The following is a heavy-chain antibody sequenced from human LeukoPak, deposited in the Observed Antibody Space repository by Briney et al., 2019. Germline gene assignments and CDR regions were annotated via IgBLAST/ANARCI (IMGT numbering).Heavy chain of an antibody. J-gene: IGHJ4*02. CDR2: MRPNSGKT. V-gene: IGHV1-8*01. CDR3: ARERGGQAGSYFPS. CDR1: GYPFINYD. Sequence: AASVKLSCKTSGYPFINYDINWVRQASGQGLEWMGWMRPNSGKTGYAQKFQGRITMTRNISISTAYMELSSLRFDDTAVYFCARERGGQAGSYFPSWGQGALVTVSS. D-gene: IGHD1-26*01.